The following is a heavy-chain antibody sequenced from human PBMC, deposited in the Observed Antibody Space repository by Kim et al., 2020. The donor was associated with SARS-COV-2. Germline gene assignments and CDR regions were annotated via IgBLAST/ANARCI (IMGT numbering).Heavy chain of an antibody. D-gene: IGHD6-13*01. V-gene: IGHV4-59*13. CDR2: IYYSGST. J-gene: IGHJ6*02. CDR1: GGSISSYY. Sequence: SETLSLTCTVSGGSISSYYWSWIRQPPGKGLEWIGYIYYSGSTNYNPSLKSRVTISVDTSKNQFSLKLSSVTAADTAVYYCARVMGIAAQNYYYYYGMDVWGQGTTVTVSS. CDR3: ARVMGIAAQNYYYYYGMDV.